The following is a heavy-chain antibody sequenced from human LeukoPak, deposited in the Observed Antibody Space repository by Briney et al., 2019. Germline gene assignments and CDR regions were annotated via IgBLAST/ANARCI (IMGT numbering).Heavy chain of an antibody. CDR1: GGSISSYY. D-gene: IGHD3-22*01. J-gene: IGHJ4*02. CDR3: ARSLMIVVVMNLDY. Sequence: SETLSLTCTVSGGSISSYYWGWIRQPPGKGLEWIGSIYHSGSTYYNPSLKGRVTISVDTSKNQFSLKLSSVTAADTAVYYCARSLMIVVVMNLDYWGQGTLVTVSS. CDR2: IYHSGST. V-gene: IGHV4-38-2*02.